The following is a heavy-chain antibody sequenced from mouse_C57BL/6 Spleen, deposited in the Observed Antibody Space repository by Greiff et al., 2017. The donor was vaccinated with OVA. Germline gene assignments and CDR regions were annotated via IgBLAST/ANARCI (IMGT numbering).Heavy chain of an antibody. V-gene: IGHV1-59*01. CDR2: IDPSDSYT. CDR1: GYTFTSYW. Sequence: QVQLQQPGAELVRPGTSVKLSCKASGYTFTSYWMHWVKQRPGQGLEWIGVIDPSDSYTNYNQKFKGKATLTVDTSSSTAYMQLSSLTSEDSAVYYCARGGIYYYGKRVDYWGQGTTLTVSS. CDR3: ARGGIYYYGKRVDY. D-gene: IGHD1-1*01. J-gene: IGHJ2*01.